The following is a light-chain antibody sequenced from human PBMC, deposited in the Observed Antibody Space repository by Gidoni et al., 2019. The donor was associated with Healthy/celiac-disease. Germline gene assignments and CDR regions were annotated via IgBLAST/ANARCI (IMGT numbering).Light chain of an antibody. J-gene: IGLJ3*02. CDR3: NSRDSSGNQWV. CDR1: SLRSYY. V-gene: IGLV3-19*01. CDR2: GKN. Sequence: SSELTQDSAVSVALGQTVRITCQGDSLRSYYASWYQQKPGQAPVLVIYGKNNRPSGIPDRFSGSSSGNTASLTITWAQAEDEADYYCNSRDSSGNQWVFGGGTKLTVL.